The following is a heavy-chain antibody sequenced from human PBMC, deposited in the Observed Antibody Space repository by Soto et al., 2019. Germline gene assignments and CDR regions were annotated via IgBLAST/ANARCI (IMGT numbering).Heavy chain of an antibody. J-gene: IGHJ6*02. CDR2: ISYDGSNK. CDR3: ARAGGRRVGDWSPYYYYGMDV. Sequence: QVQLVESGGGVVQPGRSLRLSCAASGFTFSSYAMHWVRQAPGKGLEWVAVISYDGSNKYYADSVKGRFTISRDNSKNTLYLQMNSLRAEDTAVYYCARAGGRRVGDWSPYYYYGMDVWGQGTTVTVSS. CDR1: GFTFSSYA. V-gene: IGHV3-30-3*01. D-gene: IGHD3-9*01.